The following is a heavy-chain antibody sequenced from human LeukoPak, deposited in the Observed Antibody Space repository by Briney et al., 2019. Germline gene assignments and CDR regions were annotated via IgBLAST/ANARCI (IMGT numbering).Heavy chain of an antibody. J-gene: IGHJ3*01. CDR2: LIPLFGRP. V-gene: IGHV1-69*01. Sequence: SVKVSCKASGGTFSSHAISWVRQAPGQGLEWMGGLIPLFGRPNYAQKFQGRVTITADESTSTVYMELNSVRSEDTAVYYCASGDFIHTYMSNLKVWGQGTMVIVSA. CDR3: ASGDFIHTYMSNLKV. CDR1: GGTFSSHA. D-gene: IGHD7-27*01.